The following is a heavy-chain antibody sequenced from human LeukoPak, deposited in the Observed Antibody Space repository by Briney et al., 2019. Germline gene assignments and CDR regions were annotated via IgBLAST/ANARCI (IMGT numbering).Heavy chain of an antibody. V-gene: IGHV3-48*03. CDR1: GFTFSGYE. CDR2: ISSSGTTI. D-gene: IGHD6-6*01. CDR3: ARDLRASIAARPAY. J-gene: IGHJ4*02. Sequence: PGGSPRLSCAASGFTFSGYEMNWVRQAPGKGLEWVSYISSSGTTIYYADSVKGRFTISRDNAKNSLYLQMNSLRAEDTAVYYCARDLRASIAARPAYWGQGTLVTVSS.